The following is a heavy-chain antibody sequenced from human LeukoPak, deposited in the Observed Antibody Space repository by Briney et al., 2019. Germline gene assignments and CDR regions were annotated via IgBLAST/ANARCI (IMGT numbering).Heavy chain of an antibody. D-gene: IGHD3-10*02. V-gene: IGHV4-30-4*01. Sequence: SQTLSLTCTVSGDSINSGNSHWTWIRQPPGKGLEWLGSVYDSWNNYYNPSLESRITMSVDTSKNQYSLELSSVIAADTAIYYCASYFVGNGGRGYWGQGALVTVSS. J-gene: IGHJ4*02. CDR3: ASYFVGNGGRGY. CDR2: VYDSWNN. CDR1: GDSINSGNSH.